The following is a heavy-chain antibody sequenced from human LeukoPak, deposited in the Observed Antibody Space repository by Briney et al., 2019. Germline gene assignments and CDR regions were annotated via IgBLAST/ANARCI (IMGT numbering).Heavy chain of an antibody. V-gene: IGHV3-48*03. D-gene: IGHD6-13*01. CDR1: GFTLSSYE. CDR3: ARGPYSSNWYVDY. Sequence: GGSLRLSCAASGFTLSSYEMNWVRLAPGKGLEWISYISGTGNSIYYADSVKGRFTISRDSAKNSLYLQMNSLRAEDTAVYYCARGPYSSNWYVDYWGQGTLVTVAS. J-gene: IGHJ4*02. CDR2: ISGTGNSI.